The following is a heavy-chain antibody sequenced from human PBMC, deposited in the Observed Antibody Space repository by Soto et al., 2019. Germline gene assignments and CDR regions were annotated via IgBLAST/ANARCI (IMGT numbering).Heavy chain of an antibody. V-gene: IGHV3-9*01. CDR2: IAWNSDII. CDR1: GFRFEDYA. Sequence: EVQLVESEGSFVQPGRSLRLSCAASGFRFEDYAMHWVRQAPGKGLEWVSGIAWNSDIIGYVDSVKGRFTISRDNGKNSLSLQMNSLRPEDTALYYCAKDHYGSAIYGMDVWGQGTTVTVSS. CDR3: AKDHYGSAIYGMDV. D-gene: IGHD3-10*01. J-gene: IGHJ6*02.